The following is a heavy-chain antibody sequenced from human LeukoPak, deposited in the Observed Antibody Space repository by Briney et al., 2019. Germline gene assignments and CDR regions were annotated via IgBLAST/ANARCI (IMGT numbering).Heavy chain of an antibody. CDR1: GFTFSSYA. CDR2: ISSNGGST. CDR3: XXXDXXGEDFDY. D-gene: IGHD4-17*01. Sequence: GGSLRLSCAASGFTFSSYAMHWVRQAPGKGLEYVSAISSNGGSTYYANSVKGRFTISRDNSKNTLYLQMGSLRAEDMAVYCCXXXDXXGEDFDYWGQGTLVT. V-gene: IGHV3-64*01. J-gene: IGHJ4*02.